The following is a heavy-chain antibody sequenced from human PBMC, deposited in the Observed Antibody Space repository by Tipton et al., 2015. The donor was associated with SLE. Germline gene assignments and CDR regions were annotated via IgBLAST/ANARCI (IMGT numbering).Heavy chain of an antibody. J-gene: IGHJ4*02. CDR2: IYTSGST. CDR3: AREDFDWLPLRY. V-gene: IGHV4-61*02. D-gene: IGHD3-9*01. CDR1: GGSISSGSYY. Sequence: TLSLTCTVSGGSISSGSYYWSWIRQPAGKGLEWTGRIYTSGSTNYNPSLKSRVTISVDTSKNQFSLKLSSVTAADTAVYYCAREDFDWLPLRYWGQGTLVTVSS.